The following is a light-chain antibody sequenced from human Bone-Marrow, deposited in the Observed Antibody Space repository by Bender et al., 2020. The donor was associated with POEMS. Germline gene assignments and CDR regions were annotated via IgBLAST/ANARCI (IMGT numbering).Light chain of an antibody. CDR3: GSYDGYSSV. Sequence: QSALTQPASVSGSPGQSISISCTGTSNDVGGYNYVSWYRQHPGKAPKLVIYEVSKRPSGVSYRFSGSKSGNTASLTISGVQADDEYDYYCGSYDGYSSVFGTGTKVTVL. V-gene: IGLV2-14*01. CDR2: EVS. J-gene: IGLJ1*01. CDR1: SNDVGGYNY.